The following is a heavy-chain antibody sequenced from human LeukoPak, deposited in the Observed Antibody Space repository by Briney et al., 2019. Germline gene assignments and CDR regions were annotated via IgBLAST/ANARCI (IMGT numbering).Heavy chain of an antibody. D-gene: IGHD2-21*02. CDR3: ARREVYCGGDCYSGGLTY. V-gene: IGHV4-34*01. CDR1: GGSFSGYY. Sequence: NPSETLSLTCAVYGGSFSGYYWSWIRQPPGKGLEWIGEINHSGSTNYNPSLKSRVTISVDTSKNQFSLKLSSVTAADTAVYYCARREVYCGGDCYSGGLTYWGQGTLVTVSS. CDR2: INHSGST. J-gene: IGHJ4*02.